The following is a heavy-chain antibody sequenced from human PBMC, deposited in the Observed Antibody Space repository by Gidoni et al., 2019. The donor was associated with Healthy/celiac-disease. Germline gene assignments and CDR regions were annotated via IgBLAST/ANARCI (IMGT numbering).Heavy chain of an antibody. Sequence: EVQLLESGGGLVQPGGSLRLSCAASGFTFSSYAMSWVRQAPGKGLGWVSAISGSGCSTYYADSVKGRFTISRDNSKNTLYLQMNSLRAEDTAVYYCAKDSAYSSSWSFYYYYGMDVWGQGTTVTVSS. J-gene: IGHJ6*02. CDR1: GFTFSSYA. CDR2: ISGSGCST. D-gene: IGHD6-13*01. V-gene: IGHV3-23*01. CDR3: AKDSAYSSSWSFYYYYGMDV.